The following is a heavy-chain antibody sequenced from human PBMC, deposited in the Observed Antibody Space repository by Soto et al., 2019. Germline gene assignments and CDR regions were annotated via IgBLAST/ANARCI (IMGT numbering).Heavy chain of an antibody. Sequence: SETLSLTCTVSGGSISSYYWSWIRQPPGKGLEYIGYIYYSGSTNYNPSLKSRVTISVDTSKKQFSLKLSSVTAADTAVYYCARSLYSGSYTNWFDPWGQGTLVTVSS. CDR3: ARSLYSGSYTNWFDP. D-gene: IGHD1-26*01. V-gene: IGHV4-59*01. J-gene: IGHJ5*02. CDR2: IYYSGST. CDR1: GGSISSYY.